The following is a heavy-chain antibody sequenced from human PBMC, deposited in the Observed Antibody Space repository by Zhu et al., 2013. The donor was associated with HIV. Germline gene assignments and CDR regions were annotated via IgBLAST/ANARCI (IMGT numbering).Heavy chain of an antibody. Sequence: QVQPVQSGAEVKKPGASVKVSCKASGYTFTSYYMHWVRQAPGQGLEWMGIINPSGETIYAEKFQGRVTITADTSTDTAYMELSSLRSEDTAVYYCATVRRYGGRLDAFDIWGQGTMVTVSS. CDR1: GYTFTSYY. CDR2: INPSGET. V-gene: IGHV1-46*01. J-gene: IGHJ3*02. CDR3: ATVRRYGGRLDAFDI. D-gene: IGHD2-15*01.